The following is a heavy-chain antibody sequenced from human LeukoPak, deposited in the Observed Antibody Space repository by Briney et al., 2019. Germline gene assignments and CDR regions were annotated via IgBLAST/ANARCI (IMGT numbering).Heavy chain of an antibody. V-gene: IGHV3-23*01. CDR2: ISGSGGGT. J-gene: IGHJ4*02. CDR1: GFTFSSYA. D-gene: IGHD2-15*01. CDR3: FCSGPICHY. Sequence: PGGSLRLSCAASGFTFSSYAMSWVRQAPGKGLEWVSAISGSGGGTYYADSVKGRFTISRDNSKNTLYLQINSLRAEDTAVYYCFCSGPICHYWGQGTLVTVSS.